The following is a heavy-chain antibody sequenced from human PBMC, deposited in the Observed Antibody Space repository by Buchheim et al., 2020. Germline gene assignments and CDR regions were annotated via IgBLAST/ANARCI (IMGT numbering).Heavy chain of an antibody. CDR1: GFTFSSYE. CDR2: ISSSGSTI. J-gene: IGHJ5*02. V-gene: IGHV3-48*03. CDR3: ARRSSGGYSSNNWFDP. Sequence: EVQLVESGGGLVQPGGSLRLSCAASGFTFSSYEMNWVRQAPGKGLEWVSYISSSGSTIYYADSVKGRFTISRDNAKNSLYLQRNSLRAEDTAVYYCARRSSGGYSSNNWFDPWGQGTL. D-gene: IGHD6-13*01.